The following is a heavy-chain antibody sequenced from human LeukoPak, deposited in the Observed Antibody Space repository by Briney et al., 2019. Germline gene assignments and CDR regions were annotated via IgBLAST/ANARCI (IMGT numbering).Heavy chain of an antibody. V-gene: IGHV4-61*02. J-gene: IGHJ4*02. CDR2: IYTSGST. Sequence: SETLSLTCTVSGVSISSGSYYWSWIRQPAGKGLEWIGRIYTSGSTNYNPSLKSRVTISVDTSKNQFSLKLSSVTAADTAVYYCARLSLFGDPFDYWGQGTLVTVSS. CDR1: GVSISSGSYY. D-gene: IGHD4-17*01. CDR3: ARLSLFGDPFDY.